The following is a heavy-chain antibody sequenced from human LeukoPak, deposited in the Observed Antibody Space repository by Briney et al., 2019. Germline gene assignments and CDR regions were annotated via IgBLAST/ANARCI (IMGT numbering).Heavy chain of an antibody. J-gene: IGHJ4*02. D-gene: IGHD6-13*01. CDR3: ARRGYASSWSFDY. V-gene: IGHV4-59*08. Sequence: SETLSLTCVLYGGSFSGYYWNWVRQPPGKGLEWIGYIYYSGSTKYNPSLKSRVTISVDTSKNQFSLQLSSVTAADTAVYYCARRGYASSWSFDYWGQGTLVTVSS. CDR2: IYYSGST. CDR1: GGSFSGYY.